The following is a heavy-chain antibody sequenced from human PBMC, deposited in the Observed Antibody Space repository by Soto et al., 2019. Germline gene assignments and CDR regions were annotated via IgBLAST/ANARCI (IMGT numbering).Heavy chain of an antibody. V-gene: IGHV4-61*01. CDR3: ARKAYCGGDCFVHDP. D-gene: IGHD2-21*02. Sequence: SETLSLTCTVSGGSVSSGSYYWSWIRQPPGKGLEWIGYIYYSGSTNYNPSLKSRVTISVDTSKNQFSLKLSSVTAEDTAVYYCARKAYCGGDCFVHDPWGQGTLVTVSS. J-gene: IGHJ5*02. CDR2: IYYSGST. CDR1: GGSVSSGSYY.